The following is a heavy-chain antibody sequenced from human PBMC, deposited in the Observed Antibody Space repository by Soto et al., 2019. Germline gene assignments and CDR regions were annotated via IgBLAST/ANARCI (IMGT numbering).Heavy chain of an antibody. D-gene: IGHD3-22*01. J-gene: IGHJ4*02. CDR3: AREGHDYDSSGYYYFFDY. CDR2: INAGNGNT. Sequence: ASVKVSCKASGYTFTSYAMHWVRQAPGQRLEWMGWINAGNGNTKYSQKFQGRVTITRDTSASTAYMELSSLRSEDTAVYYCAREGHDYDSSGYYYFFDYWGQGTLVTVSS. V-gene: IGHV1-3*01. CDR1: GYTFTSYA.